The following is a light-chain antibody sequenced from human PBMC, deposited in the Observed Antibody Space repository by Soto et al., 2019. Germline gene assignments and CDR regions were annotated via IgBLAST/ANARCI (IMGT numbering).Light chain of an antibody. CDR3: RSYAGSNNLF. J-gene: IGLJ1*01. V-gene: IGLV2-8*01. Sequence: SLLPQPPSSSGSPGQSVTLSCPGTNSDIGAYNYVSWYQQHPGKAPKLMIYEVSRRPSGVPDRFSGSKSGNTASLTVSGIQAEDEADYYCRSYAGSNNLFFGTGTKVT. CDR2: EVS. CDR1: NSDIGAYNY.